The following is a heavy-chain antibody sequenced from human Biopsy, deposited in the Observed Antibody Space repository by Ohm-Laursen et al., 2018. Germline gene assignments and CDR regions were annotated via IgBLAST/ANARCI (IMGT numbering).Heavy chain of an antibody. D-gene: IGHD1-26*01. CDR2: IYYTGST. CDR3: ARHAPSYSGSYWRYFDL. V-gene: IGHV4-59*08. J-gene: IGHJ2*01. Sequence: GTLSLTCPVSGGSISSYYWSWIRQPPGKGLEWIGYIYYTGSTNYNPSLKSRATISVDTSMNHLSLRLTSVTAADTAVYYCARHAPSYSGSYWRYFDLWGRGTLVTVSS. CDR1: GGSISSYY.